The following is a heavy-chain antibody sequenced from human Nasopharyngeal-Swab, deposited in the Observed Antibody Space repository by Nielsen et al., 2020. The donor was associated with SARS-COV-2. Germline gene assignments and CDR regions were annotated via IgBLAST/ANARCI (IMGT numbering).Heavy chain of an antibody. J-gene: IGHJ4*02. V-gene: IGHV3-30-3*01. D-gene: IGHD1-26*01. CDR1: GFTFSSYA. CDR2: ISYDGSNK. CDR3: ARPHSGSYYSYFDY. Sequence: GSLRLSCAASGFTFSSYAMHWVRQAPGKGLEWVAVISYDGSNKYYADSVKGRFTISRDNSKNTLYLQMNSLRAEDTAVYYCARPHSGSYYSYFDYWGQGTLVTVSS.